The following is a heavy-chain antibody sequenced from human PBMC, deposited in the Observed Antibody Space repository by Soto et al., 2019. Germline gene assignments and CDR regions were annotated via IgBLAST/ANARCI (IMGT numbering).Heavy chain of an antibody. CDR2: IYYSGST. D-gene: IGHD3-3*01. J-gene: IGHJ6*03. Sequence: SETLSLTCTVSGGSISSYYWSWIRQPPGKGLEWIGYIYYSGSTNYNPSLKSRVTISVDTSKNQFSLKLSSVTAADTAVYYCARDRGYDFWSGYFSPKDYYYYMDVWGKGTTVTVS. V-gene: IGHV4-59*01. CDR3: ARDRGYDFWSGYFSPKDYYYYMDV. CDR1: GGSISSYY.